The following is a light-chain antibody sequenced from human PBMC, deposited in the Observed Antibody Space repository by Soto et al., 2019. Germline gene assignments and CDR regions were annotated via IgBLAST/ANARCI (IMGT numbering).Light chain of an antibody. J-gene: IGKJ2*01. CDR1: QSIRSY. Sequence: DIQMTQSPSSLSASVGDRVTITCRASQSIRSYLNWYQQKPGKAPKLLIYAASSLQSGVPSRFSGSGSGTDFTLTISSLQPEDFATYYCQQSYSTPTTFGQGTKLQIK. V-gene: IGKV1-39*01. CDR2: AAS. CDR3: QQSYSTPTT.